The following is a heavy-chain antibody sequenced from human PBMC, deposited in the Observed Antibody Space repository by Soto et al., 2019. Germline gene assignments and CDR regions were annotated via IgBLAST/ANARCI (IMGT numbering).Heavy chain of an antibody. CDR2: VSGSGGST. CDR3: AKLVSPYGGNFDY. J-gene: IGHJ4*02. Sequence: EVQLLESGGGLVQPGGSLRLSCAASGFTFSSYHLSWVRQAPGKGLEWVSAVSGSGGSTYYADSVKGRFTISRDNSKNTLYLQMNSLRAEDTGVYFCAKLVSPYGGNFDYWGQGTLVTVAS. V-gene: IGHV3-23*01. D-gene: IGHD4-17*01. CDR1: GFTFSSYH.